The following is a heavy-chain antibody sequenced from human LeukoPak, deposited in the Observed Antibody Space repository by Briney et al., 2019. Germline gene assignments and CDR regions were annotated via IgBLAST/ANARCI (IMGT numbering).Heavy chain of an antibody. D-gene: IGHD4-17*01. CDR2: INHSGST. CDR3: ARRRLRYGIDY. CDR1: GGSFSGYY. Sequence: PSETLSLTCAVYGGSFSGYYCSWIRQPPGKGLEWIGEINHSGSTNYNPSLKSRVTISVDTSKNQFSLKLSSVTAADTAVYYCARRRLRYGIDYWGQGTLVTVSS. V-gene: IGHV4-34*01. J-gene: IGHJ4*02.